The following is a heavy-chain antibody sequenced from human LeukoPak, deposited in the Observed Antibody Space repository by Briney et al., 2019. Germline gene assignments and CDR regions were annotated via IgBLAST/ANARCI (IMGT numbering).Heavy chain of an antibody. CDR1: GGTFSSYT. V-gene: IGHV1-69*02. CDR2: IIPILGIA. D-gene: IGHD6-6*01. J-gene: IGHJ4*02. Sequence: GASVKVCCKASGGTFSSYTISWVRTAPGQGFEWMGRIIPILGIANDAQKFQGRVTITADKSTSTAYMELSSLRSEDTAVYYCARGISSSSFDYWGQGTLVTVSS. CDR3: ARGISSSSFDY.